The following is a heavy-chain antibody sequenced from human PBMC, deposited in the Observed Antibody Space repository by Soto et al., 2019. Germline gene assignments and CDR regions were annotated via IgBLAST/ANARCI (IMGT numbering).Heavy chain of an antibody. CDR1: GGSISTFY. CDR3: AGDVPSGSYRFDY. Sequence: QVQLQESGPGLVKPSETLSLTCTVSGGSISTFYWSWIRQAPGKGLEWIGYIYPNGYTPYNPSLNSRVTISLDTSKNQFSLRLNSVTAADTAIYYCAGDVPSGSYRFDYWGPGTLVTVSS. V-gene: IGHV4-4*08. D-gene: IGHD1-26*01. J-gene: IGHJ4*02. CDR2: IYPNGYT.